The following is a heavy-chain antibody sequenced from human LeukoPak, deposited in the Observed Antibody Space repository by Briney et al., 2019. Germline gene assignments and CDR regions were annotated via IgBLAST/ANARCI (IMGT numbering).Heavy chain of an antibody. CDR2: IIPIFGTA. D-gene: IGHD3-22*01. V-gene: IGHV1-69*06. CDR3: ANWYYYENGAYWC. J-gene: IGHJ4*02. CDR1: GGTFSSYA. Sequence: ASVKVSCKASGGTFSSYAISWVRQAPGQGLEWMGGIIPIFGTANYAQKFQGRVTITADKSTSTAYMELSSLRAEDTAVYYCANWYYYENGAYWCWGQGTLVTVSS.